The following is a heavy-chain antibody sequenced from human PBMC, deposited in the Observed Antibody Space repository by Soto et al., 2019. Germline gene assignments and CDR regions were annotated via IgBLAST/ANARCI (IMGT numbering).Heavy chain of an antibody. CDR1: GYTFTSYD. Sequence: ASVKVSCKASGYTFTSYDINWVRQATGQGLEWMGWMNPNSGNTGYAQKFQGRVTMTRNTSISTAYMELSSPRSEDTAVYYCARGRKVVSAAGSGVRGDGYWGQGTLVTVSS. J-gene: IGHJ4*02. V-gene: IGHV1-8*01. CDR3: ARGRKVVSAAGSGVRGDGY. D-gene: IGHD3-10*02. CDR2: MNPNSGNT.